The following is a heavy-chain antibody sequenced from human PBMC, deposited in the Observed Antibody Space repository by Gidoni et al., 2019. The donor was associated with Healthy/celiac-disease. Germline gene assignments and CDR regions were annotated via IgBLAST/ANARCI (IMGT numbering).Heavy chain of an antibody. V-gene: IGHV3-11*01. D-gene: IGHD2-2*01. Sequence: QVQLVESGGGLVKPGGSLRLSCAASGFTFSDYYLSWIRQAPGKGLEWVSYISSSGSTINYADSVKGRFTISRDNAKNSLYLQMNSLRAEDTAVYYCARGCSSISCHSWEAAFDMWGQGTMVTVSS. CDR1: GFTFSDYY. CDR3: ARGCSSISCHSWEAAFDM. CDR2: ISSSGSTI. J-gene: IGHJ3*02.